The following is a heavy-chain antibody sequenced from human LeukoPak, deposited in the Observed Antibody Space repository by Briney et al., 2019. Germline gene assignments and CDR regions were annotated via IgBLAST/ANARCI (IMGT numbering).Heavy chain of an antibody. D-gene: IGHD3-16*02. CDR1: GFTFSIYA. CDR3: AKDLNRRLGELSLSAFDI. CDR2: ISGSGGST. Sequence: GGSLRLSCAASGFTFSIYAMSWVRQAPGKGLEWVSAISGSGGSTYYADSVRGRFTISRYNSKITLYLQMNSLRAEDTAVYYCAKDLNRRLGELSLSAFDIWGQGTMVTVSS. V-gene: IGHV3-23*01. J-gene: IGHJ3*02.